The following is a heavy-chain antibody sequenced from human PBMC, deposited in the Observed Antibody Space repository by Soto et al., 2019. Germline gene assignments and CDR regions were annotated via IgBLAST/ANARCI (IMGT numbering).Heavy chain of an antibody. CDR3: ARYPSNGKTEYGMDV. CDR2: IWYDGSNK. J-gene: IGHJ6*01. V-gene: IGHV3-33*01. CDR1: GFTFMIYG. D-gene: IGHD2-8*01. Sequence: WGCXRLSCAASGFTFMIYGMHVFRHAPGKGLECVAVIWYDGSNKYYADSVKGRFNISRDNSKNTLYLQMNSLRAEDTAVYYCARYPSNGKTEYGMDVWGQRTTV.